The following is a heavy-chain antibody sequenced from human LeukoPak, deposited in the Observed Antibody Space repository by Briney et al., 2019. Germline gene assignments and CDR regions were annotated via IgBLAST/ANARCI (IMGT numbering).Heavy chain of an antibody. Sequence: GGSLRLSCAASGFTFSSYGMHWVRQAPGKGLEWVSAISGSGGSTYYADSVKGRFTISRDNSKNTLYLQMNSLRAEDTAVYYCAAASDFWSGYYLMDVWGKGTTVTVSS. CDR2: ISGSGGST. V-gene: IGHV3-23*01. CDR1: GFTFSSYG. J-gene: IGHJ6*04. D-gene: IGHD3-3*01. CDR3: AAASDFWSGYYLMDV.